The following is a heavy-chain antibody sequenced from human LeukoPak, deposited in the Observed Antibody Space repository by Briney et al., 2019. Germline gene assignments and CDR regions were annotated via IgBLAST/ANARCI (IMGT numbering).Heavy chain of an antibody. D-gene: IGHD3-16*02. V-gene: IGHV4-4*07. CDR3: ARSYVWGSYRPAEYFQH. CDR1: GGSISSYY. Sequence: SETLSLTCTVSGGSISSYYWSWIRQPAGKGLEWIGRIYTSGSTNYNPSLKSRVTISVDTSKNQFSLKLSSVTAADTAVYYCARSYVWGSYRPAEYFQHWGQGTLVTVSS. CDR2: IYTSGST. J-gene: IGHJ1*01.